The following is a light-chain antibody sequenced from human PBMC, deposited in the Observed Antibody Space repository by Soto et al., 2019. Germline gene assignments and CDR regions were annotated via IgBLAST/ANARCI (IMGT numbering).Light chain of an antibody. V-gene: IGLV2-14*01. J-gene: IGLJ3*02. Sequence: QSALTQPASVSGSPGQSVTISCTGISSDVGGYNYVSWYQQHPGKAPKLVIYGVNYRPSGVSARFSGSKFQNTASLTISGLQAEDEADYYCSSYRTGSVVLFGGGTKLTVL. CDR1: SSDVGGYNY. CDR3: SSYRTGSVVL. CDR2: GVN.